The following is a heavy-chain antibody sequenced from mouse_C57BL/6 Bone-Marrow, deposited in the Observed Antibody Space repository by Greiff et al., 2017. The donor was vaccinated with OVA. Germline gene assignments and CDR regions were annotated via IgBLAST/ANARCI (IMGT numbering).Heavy chain of an antibody. V-gene: IGHV1-78*01. CDR2: IYPRDGST. D-gene: IGHD2-5*01. CDR3: ARIARAYYSNYPLDY. Sequence: VQLQQSDAELVKPGASVKISCKVSGYTFTDHTIHWMKQRPEQGLEWIGYIYPRDGSTKYNEKFKGKATLTADKSSSTAYMQLNSLTSEDSTVYFCARIARAYYSNYPLDYWGQGTTLTVSS. CDR1: GYTFTDHT. J-gene: IGHJ2*01.